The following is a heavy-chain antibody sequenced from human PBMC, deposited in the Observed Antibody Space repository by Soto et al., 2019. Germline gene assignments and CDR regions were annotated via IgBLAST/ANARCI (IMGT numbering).Heavy chain of an antibody. Sequence: QVQLVQSGAEEKKPGASVKVSCKASGYTFTSHAMHWVRQATGQRLEWMGWINAGNGNTKYSQKFQGRVTITTDTSASTGYMELSSLRSEDTAVYYCARDGIAAAGTSWFDPWGQGTLVTVSS. CDR2: INAGNGNT. V-gene: IGHV1-3*05. CDR1: GYTFTSHA. D-gene: IGHD6-13*01. CDR3: ARDGIAAAGTSWFDP. J-gene: IGHJ5*02.